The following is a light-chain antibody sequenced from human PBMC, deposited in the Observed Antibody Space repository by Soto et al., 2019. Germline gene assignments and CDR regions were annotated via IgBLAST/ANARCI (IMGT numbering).Light chain of an antibody. J-gene: IGLJ1*01. CDR3: SSYTASAPFYV. CDR2: DVH. Sequence: QSALTQPASGSGSPGQSITISCTGARTDVDGHDYVSWYQQHPGQAPKLMIFDVHNRPSGVSSRFSGSKSGDTASLTISGLQAEDDGDYYCSSYTASAPFYVFGTGTKLTVL. CDR1: RTDVDGHDY. V-gene: IGLV2-14*03.